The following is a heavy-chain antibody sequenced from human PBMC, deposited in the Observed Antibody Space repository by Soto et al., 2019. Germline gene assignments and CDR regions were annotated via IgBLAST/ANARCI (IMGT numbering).Heavy chain of an antibody. Sequence: GGSLRLSXTFSGFTFRDYAMKWVHRAPGKGLERVSAIAGNGRSTYYTDSVQGRFTISRDNSKNTLYLQMNSLRAEDTAVYYCANYYGDYAGGEFFQHWGQGTLVTVSS. J-gene: IGHJ1*01. CDR3: ANYYGDYAGGEFFQH. CDR2: IAGNGRST. CDR1: GFTFRDYA. V-gene: IGHV3-23*01. D-gene: IGHD4-17*01.